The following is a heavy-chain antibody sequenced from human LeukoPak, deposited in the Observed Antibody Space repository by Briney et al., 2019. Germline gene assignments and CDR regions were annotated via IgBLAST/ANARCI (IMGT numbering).Heavy chain of an antibody. Sequence: SETLSLTCTISSGSIGSFYWSWIRQPPGKGLEWIGYINFSGNTNYNSALKGRVTISIDTSKNQFSLKLNSVTAADTAVYYCTRGGSADPFEHWGQGTLVTVSS. V-gene: IGHV4-59*12. CDR1: SGSIGSFY. CDR2: INFSGNT. CDR3: TRGGSADPFEH. J-gene: IGHJ4*02. D-gene: IGHD1-26*01.